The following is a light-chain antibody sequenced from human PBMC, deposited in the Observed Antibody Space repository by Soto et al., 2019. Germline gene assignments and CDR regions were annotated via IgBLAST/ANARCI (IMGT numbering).Light chain of an antibody. CDR1: SSDVGAYIH. Sequence: QSALTQPASVSGSPGQSIAISCTGTSSDVGAYIHVSWYQQHPGKAPKLMLYDVSNRPSGVSDRFSGSKSGNTASLTISGLQAEDEADYYCTSYTTSGTYVFGAGTKLTVL. V-gene: IGLV2-14*03. CDR2: DVS. J-gene: IGLJ1*01. CDR3: TSYTTSGTYV.